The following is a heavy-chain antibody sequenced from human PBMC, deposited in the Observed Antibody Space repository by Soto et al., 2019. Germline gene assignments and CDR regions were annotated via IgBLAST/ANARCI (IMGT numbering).Heavy chain of an antibody. CDR3: AKETTTKYDWWSGYYRFDY. D-gene: IGHD3-3*01. CDR1: GGTFSSYA. CDR2: IIPIFGTA. J-gene: IGHJ4*02. Sequence: QVQLVQSGAEVKKPGSSVKVSCKASGGTFSSYAISWVRQAPGQGLEWMGGIIPIFGTANYAQKFQGRVTMTADESTSTAYMELSSLRSEDTAVDYCAKETTTKYDWWSGYYRFDYWGQGTLVTVSS. V-gene: IGHV1-69*01.